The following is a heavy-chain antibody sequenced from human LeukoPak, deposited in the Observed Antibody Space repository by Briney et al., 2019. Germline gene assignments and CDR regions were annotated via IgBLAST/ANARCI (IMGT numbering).Heavy chain of an antibody. CDR1: GGSISSSSYY. CDR2: IYYSGST. V-gene: IGHV4-39*07. D-gene: IGHD2-21*02. Sequence: SETLSLTCTVSGGSISSSSYYWGWIRQPPGKGLEWIGSIYYSGSTYYNPSLKSRVTISVDTSKSQFSLKLSSVTAADTAVYYCARPCGGDCYSGGYFDYWGQGTLVTVSS. J-gene: IGHJ4*02. CDR3: ARPCGGDCYSGGYFDY.